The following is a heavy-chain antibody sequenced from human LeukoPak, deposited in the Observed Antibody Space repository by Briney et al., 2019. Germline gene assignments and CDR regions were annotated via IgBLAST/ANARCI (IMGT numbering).Heavy chain of an antibody. D-gene: IGHD1-26*01. CDR3: ARDPVGGSTIFDS. CDR2: TYFRSKWYY. J-gene: IGHJ4*02. CDR1: GDSVSNNIAT. Sequence: TLSLTCAISGDSVSNNIATWNWIRQSPSRGLEWLARTYFRSKWYYDYALAVKGRITINPDTSKNQFSLQLNSVTPEDTAVYFCARDPVGGSTIFDSWGQGTLVTVSS. V-gene: IGHV6-1*01.